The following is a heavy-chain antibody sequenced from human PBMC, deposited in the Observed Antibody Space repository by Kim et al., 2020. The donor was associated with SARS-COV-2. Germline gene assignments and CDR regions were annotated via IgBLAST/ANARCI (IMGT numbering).Heavy chain of an antibody. CDR2: IYYSGSA. D-gene: IGHD3-22*01. V-gene: IGHV4-39*01. CDR3: ARHLRGTMIVVVITPLNYFDY. CDR1: GGSISSSSYY. J-gene: IGHJ4*02. Sequence: SETLSLTCTVSGGSISSSSYYWGWIRQPPGKGLEWIGSIYYSGSAYYNPSLKSRVTISVDTSKNQFSLKLSSVTAADTALYYCARHLRGTMIVVVITPLNYFDYWGQGTLVTVSS.